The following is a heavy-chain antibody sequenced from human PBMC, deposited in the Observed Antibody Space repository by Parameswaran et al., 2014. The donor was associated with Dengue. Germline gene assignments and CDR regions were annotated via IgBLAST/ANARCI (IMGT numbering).Heavy chain of an antibody. CDR3: ARFCSSTSCGGRGFDP. V-gene: IGHV4-34*01. CDR1: GGSFSGYY. Sequence: GSLRLSCAVYGGSFSGYYWSWIRQPPGKGLEWIGEINHSGSTNYNPSLKSRVTISVDTSKNQFSLKLSSVTAADTAVYYCARFCSSTSCGGRGFDPWGQGTLDTVSS. CDR2: INHSGST. D-gene: IGHD2-2*01. J-gene: IGHJ5*02.